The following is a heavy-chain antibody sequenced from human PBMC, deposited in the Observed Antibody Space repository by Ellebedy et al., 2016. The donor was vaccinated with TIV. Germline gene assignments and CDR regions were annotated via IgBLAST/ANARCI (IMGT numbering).Heavy chain of an antibody. D-gene: IGHD3-16*01. CDR2: ISSSGSTI. J-gene: IGHJ3*02. CDR3: ARGDEGEYLDAFDI. CDR1: GFTFSDYY. Sequence: GGSLRLSXAASGFTFSDYYMSWIRQAPGKGLEWVSYISSSGSTIYYADSVKGRFTISRDNAKNSLYLQMNSLRAEDTAVYYCARGDEGEYLDAFDIWGQGTMVTVSS. V-gene: IGHV3-11*01.